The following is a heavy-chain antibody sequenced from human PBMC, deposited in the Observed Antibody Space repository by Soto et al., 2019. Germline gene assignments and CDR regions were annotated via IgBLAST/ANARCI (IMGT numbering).Heavy chain of an antibody. J-gene: IGHJ3*01. V-gene: IGHV3-48*03. CDR2: IGGSGGTK. D-gene: IGHD3-10*01. Sequence: EEQLAESGGGLVQPGGSLRLSCAASGFTFSSYEMNWVRQAPGMGLEWISYIGGSGGTKYSADSVKGRFTISRDNAQNSLYLQMNSLRAEDTAVYYCARDRGGDVGQFLFPDGFDLWGQGTMVTVSS. CDR3: ARDRGGDVGQFLFPDGFDL. CDR1: GFTFSSYE.